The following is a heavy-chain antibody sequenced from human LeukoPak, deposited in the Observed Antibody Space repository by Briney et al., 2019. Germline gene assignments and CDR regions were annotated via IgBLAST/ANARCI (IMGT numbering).Heavy chain of an antibody. CDR2: IYTSGST. CDR3: ARHGYSGSLGY. CDR1: GGSISSYY. V-gene: IGHV4-4*09. Sequence: PSETLSLTCTVSGGSISSYYWSWIRQPPGKGLEWIGYIYTSGSTNYNPSLKSRATISVDTSKNQFSLKLSSVTAADTAVYYCARHGYSGSLGYWGQGTLVTVSS. D-gene: IGHD1-26*01. J-gene: IGHJ4*02.